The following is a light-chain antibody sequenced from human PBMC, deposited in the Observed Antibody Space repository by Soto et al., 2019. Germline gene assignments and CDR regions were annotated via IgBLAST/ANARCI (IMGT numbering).Light chain of an antibody. CDR1: QSVSSN. J-gene: IGKJ1*01. V-gene: IGKV3-15*01. CDR3: QQYDNWPPVWT. Sequence: EIGMTQSPATLSVSPGERATLSCRASQSVSSNLAWYQQKPGQAPRLLIYDASIRATGIPARFSGSGSGTEFTLTISSLQSEDFAVYYCQQYDNWPPVWTFGQGTKVEIK. CDR2: DAS.